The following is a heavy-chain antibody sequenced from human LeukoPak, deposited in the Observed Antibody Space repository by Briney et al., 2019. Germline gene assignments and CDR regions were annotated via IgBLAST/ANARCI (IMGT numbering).Heavy chain of an antibody. CDR1: GFTFSSYA. D-gene: IGHD6-13*01. CDR2: ISYDGSNK. CDR3: ARGGMAAAGTYYYYGMDV. Sequence: GGSLRLSCAASGFTFSSYAMHWVRQAPGKGLEWVAVISYDGSNKYYAGSVKGRFTISRDNSKNTLYLQMNSLRAEDTAVYYCARGGMAAAGTYYYYGMDVWGQGTTVTVSS. V-gene: IGHV3-30*04. J-gene: IGHJ6*02.